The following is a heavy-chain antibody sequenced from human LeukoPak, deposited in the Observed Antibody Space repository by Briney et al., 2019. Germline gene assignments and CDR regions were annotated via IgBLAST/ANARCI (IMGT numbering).Heavy chain of an antibody. CDR2: IGASGGST. V-gene: IGHV3-23*01. J-gene: IGHJ4*02. Sequence: GRSLRLSCAASGFTVSSYGMSWVRHAPGKWLEWVSGIGASGGSTYCADSVKGRFTISRDNSKNTLYLQMNSLRAEDTAIYYCAKAVQVLGGYWGQGTLVTVSS. CDR3: AKAVQVLGGY. D-gene: IGHD3-16*01. CDR1: GFTVSSYG.